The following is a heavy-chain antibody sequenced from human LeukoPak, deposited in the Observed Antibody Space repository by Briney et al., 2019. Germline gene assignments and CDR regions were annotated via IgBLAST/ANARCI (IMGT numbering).Heavy chain of an antibody. CDR3: ASSGYCSSTSCFNPHNWFDP. Sequence: ASVKVSCKVSGYTLTELSMHWVRQAPGNGLEWMGGLDPEDGETIYAQKFQGRVTMTEDTSTDTAYMELSSLRSEDTAVYYCASSGYCSSTSCFNPHNWFDPWGQGTLVTVSS. D-gene: IGHD2-2*01. CDR1: GYTLTELS. V-gene: IGHV1-24*01. J-gene: IGHJ5*02. CDR2: LDPEDGET.